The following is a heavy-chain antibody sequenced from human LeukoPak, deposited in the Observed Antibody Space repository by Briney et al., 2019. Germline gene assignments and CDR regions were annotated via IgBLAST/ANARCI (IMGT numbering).Heavy chain of an antibody. Sequence: SETLSLTCTVSGGSISSSSYYWGWIRQPPGKGLEWIGSIYYSGSTYYNPSLKSRVTISVDTSKNQFSLKLSSVTAADTAVYYCARGDLRYSSSYGDWGQGTLVTVSS. D-gene: IGHD6-13*01. CDR1: GGSISSSSYY. J-gene: IGHJ4*02. CDR2: IYYSGST. CDR3: ARGDLRYSSSYGD. V-gene: IGHV4-39*07.